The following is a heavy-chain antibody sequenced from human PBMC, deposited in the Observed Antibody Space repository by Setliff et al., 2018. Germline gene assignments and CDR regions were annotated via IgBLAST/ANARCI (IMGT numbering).Heavy chain of an antibody. V-gene: IGHV4-61*02. Sequence: PSETLSLTCTYSGGSISSGSYYWSWIRQPAGKGLEWIGRISASGATHYNPSLKSRVTISVDTSKNQFSLKMKSVNAADMAVYYCARLSGYSSQDYFDSWGQGTLVTVSS. J-gene: IGHJ4*02. CDR3: ARLSGYSSQDYFDS. CDR2: ISASGAT. D-gene: IGHD6-13*01. CDR1: GGSISSGSYY.